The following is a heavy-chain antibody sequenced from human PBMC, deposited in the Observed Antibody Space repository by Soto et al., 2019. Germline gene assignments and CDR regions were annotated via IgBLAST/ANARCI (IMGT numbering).Heavy chain of an antibody. CDR3: ARVCSGSYCYTY. CDR2: IKQDGSEK. J-gene: IGHJ4*02. CDR1: GFTFSSYA. D-gene: IGHD2-15*01. V-gene: IGHV3-7*01. Sequence: GGSLRLSCAASGFTFSSYAMSWVRQAPGKGLEWVANIKQDGSEKYYVDSVKGRFTISRDNAKDSLYLQMNGLRAEDTAVYYCARVCSGSYCYTYWGQGTLVTVSS.